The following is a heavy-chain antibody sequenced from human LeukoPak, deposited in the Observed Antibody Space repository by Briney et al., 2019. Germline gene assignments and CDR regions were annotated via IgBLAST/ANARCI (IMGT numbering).Heavy chain of an antibody. V-gene: IGHV1-8*01. CDR1: GYTFTSYD. CDR2: MNPNSGNT. J-gene: IGHJ4*02. Sequence: ASVKVSCKASGYTFTSYDINWVRQATGQGLEWMGWMNPNSGNTGYAQKFQGRVTMTRNTSISTAYMELSSLRSEDTAVYYCAVAIGGRGTQLRYPLDYWGQGTLVTVSS. CDR3: AVAIGGRGTQLRYPLDY. D-gene: IGHD5-18*01.